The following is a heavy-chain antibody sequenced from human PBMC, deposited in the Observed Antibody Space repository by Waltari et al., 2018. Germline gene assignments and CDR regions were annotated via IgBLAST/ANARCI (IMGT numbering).Heavy chain of an antibody. D-gene: IGHD2-21*01. CDR2: IKEDGSER. J-gene: IGHJ6*02. CDR1: GFTFSSSW. Sequence: EVRLVESGGGLVQPGGSLRLSCAASGFTFSSSWMSWVRQAPGKGREWVARIKEDGSERYYVDSAQGRSTISRDNAKTSLFLQMNSLRVEDTAVYYCARGPYWGQGTTVTVSS. CDR3: ARGPY. V-gene: IGHV3-7*04.